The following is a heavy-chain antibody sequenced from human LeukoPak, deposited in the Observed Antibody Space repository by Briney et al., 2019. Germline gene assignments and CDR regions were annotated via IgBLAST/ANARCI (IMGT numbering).Heavy chain of an antibody. D-gene: IGHD3-3*01. CDR3: ARHVLRFLEWLLYVDDAFDI. CDR2: IYYSGST. V-gene: IGHV4-39*01. Sequence: SETLSLTCTVSGGSISSSSYYCGWIRQPPGKGLEWIGSIYYSGSTYYNPSVKSRVTISVDTSKNQFSLKLSSVTAADTAVYYCARHVLRFLEWLLYVDDAFDIWGQGTMVTVSS. CDR1: GGSISSSSYY. J-gene: IGHJ3*02.